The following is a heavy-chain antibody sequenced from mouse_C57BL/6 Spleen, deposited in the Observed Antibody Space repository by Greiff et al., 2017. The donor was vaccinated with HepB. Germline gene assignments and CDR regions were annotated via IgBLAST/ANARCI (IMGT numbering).Heavy chain of an antibody. CDR3: ARKTGLGYGFAY. CDR2: INPSNGGT. Sequence: QVQLQQPGTELVKPGASVKLSCKASGYTFTSYWMHWVKQRPGQGLEWIGNINPSNGGTNYNEKFKSKATLTVDTSSSTAYMQLSSLTSEDSAVYYCARKTGLGYGFAYWGQGTLVTVSA. J-gene: IGHJ3*01. D-gene: IGHD3-1*01. V-gene: IGHV1-53*01. CDR1: GYTFTSYW.